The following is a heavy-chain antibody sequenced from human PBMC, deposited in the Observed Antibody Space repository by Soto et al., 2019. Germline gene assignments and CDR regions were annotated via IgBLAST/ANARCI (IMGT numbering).Heavy chain of an antibody. Sequence: ASVKVSCKASGYTFTSYAMHLVRQAPGQRLEWMGWINAGNGNTKYSQKFQGRVTITRDTSASTAYMELSSLRSEDTAVYYCARGLEYSSGNELGYWGQGTLVTVSS. D-gene: IGHD6-19*01. J-gene: IGHJ4*02. CDR2: INAGNGNT. V-gene: IGHV1-3*01. CDR1: GYTFTSYA. CDR3: ARGLEYSSGNELGY.